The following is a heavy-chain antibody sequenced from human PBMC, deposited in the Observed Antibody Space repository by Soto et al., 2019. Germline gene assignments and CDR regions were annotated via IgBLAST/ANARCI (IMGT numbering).Heavy chain of an antibody. V-gene: IGHV3-11*06. D-gene: IGHD6-6*01. CDR1: GFTFSDYY. J-gene: IGHJ4*02. CDR2: ISSSSSYT. Sequence: PVGSLRLSCAASGFTFSDYYMSWIRQAPGKGLEWVSYISSSSSYTNYADSVKGRFTIYRDNAKNSLYLQMNSLRAEDTAVYYCARDRVAARDFDYWGQGTLVTVSS. CDR3: ARDRVAARDFDY.